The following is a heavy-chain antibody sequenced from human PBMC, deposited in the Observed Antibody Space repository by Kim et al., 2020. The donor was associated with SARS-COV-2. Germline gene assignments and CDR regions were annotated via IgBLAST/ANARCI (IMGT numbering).Heavy chain of an antibody. Sequence: PKGRVTISVDTSKNQFSLKLSSVTAADTAVYYCARGVTGYYGHYYYGMDVWGQGTTVTVSS. CDR3: ARGVTGYYGHYYYGMDV. V-gene: IGHV4-30-2*04. D-gene: IGHD3-9*01. J-gene: IGHJ6*02.